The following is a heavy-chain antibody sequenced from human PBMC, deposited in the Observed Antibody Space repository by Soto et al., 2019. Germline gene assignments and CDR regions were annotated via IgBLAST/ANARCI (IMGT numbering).Heavy chain of an antibody. V-gene: IGHV1-18*01. D-gene: IGHD3-16*01. CDR1: GYSFTRYG. Sequence: QVQLVQSRAEVKNPGASVKVSCKASGYSFTRYGIAWSRQAPGQGLEWMGWINTYNGNPNYAPNLQGRVPLTTDTPASTAYMELTSLRSHDTSIYYCAMVDVYVTPSPQDVWGPGTTVIV. CDR2: INTYNGNP. J-gene: IGHJ6*02. CDR3: AMVDVYVTPSPQDV.